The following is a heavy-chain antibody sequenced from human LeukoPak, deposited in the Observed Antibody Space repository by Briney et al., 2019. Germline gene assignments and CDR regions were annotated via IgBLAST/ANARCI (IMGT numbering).Heavy chain of an antibody. V-gene: IGHV1-2*02. J-gene: IGHJ3*02. CDR2: INPNSGGT. CDR3: ARGLRGGNGAFDI. Sequence: ASVKVSCKXSGGTFSSYAISWVRQAPGQGLEWMGWINPNSGGTNYAQKFQGRVTMTRDTSISTAYMELSRLRSDDTAVYYCARGLRGGNGAFDIWGQGTMVTVSS. CDR1: GGTFSSYA. D-gene: IGHD4-23*01.